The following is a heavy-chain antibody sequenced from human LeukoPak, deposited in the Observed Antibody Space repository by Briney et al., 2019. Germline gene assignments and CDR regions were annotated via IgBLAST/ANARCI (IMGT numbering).Heavy chain of an antibody. V-gene: IGHV3-9*01. CDR3: AGIAAAGPLDAFDI. CDR2: ISWNSGSI. Sequence: GRSLRLSCAASGFTFDDYAMHWVRQAPGKGLEWVSGISWNSGSIGYADSVKGRFTISRDNAKNSLYLQMNSLRAEDTAVYYCAGIAAAGPLDAFDIWGQGTMVTVSS. D-gene: IGHD6-13*01. CDR1: GFTFDDYA. J-gene: IGHJ3*02.